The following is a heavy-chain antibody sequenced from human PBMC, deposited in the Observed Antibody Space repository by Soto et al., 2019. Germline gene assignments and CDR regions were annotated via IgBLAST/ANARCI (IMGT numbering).Heavy chain of an antibody. J-gene: IGHJ6*02. V-gene: IGHV4-30-4*01. CDR1: GGSISSGDYY. Sequence: SETLSLTCTVSGGSISSGDYYWSWIRQPPGKGLEWIGYIYYSGSTYYNPSLKSRVTISVDTSKNQFSLKLSSVTAADTAVYYCARGWYYHYYGLDVWGQGTTVTVSS. CDR3: ARGWYYHYYGLDV. CDR2: IYYSGST. D-gene: IGHD6-13*01.